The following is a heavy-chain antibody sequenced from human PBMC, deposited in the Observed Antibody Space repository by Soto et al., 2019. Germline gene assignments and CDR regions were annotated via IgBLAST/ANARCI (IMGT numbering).Heavy chain of an antibody. V-gene: IGHV4-34*01. J-gene: IGHJ6*02. CDR2: INHSGST. CDR1: GGSFSGYY. CDR3: ARVRGVMVQRMYLYYYYGMDV. Sequence: QVQLQQWGAGLLKPSETLSLTCAVYGGSFSGYYWSWIRQPPGKGLEWIGEINHSGSTNYNPSLKXXVTISVDTSKXXFXLXXSSVTAADTAVYYCARVRGVMVQRMYLYYYYGMDVWGQGTTVTVSS. D-gene: IGHD3-10*01.